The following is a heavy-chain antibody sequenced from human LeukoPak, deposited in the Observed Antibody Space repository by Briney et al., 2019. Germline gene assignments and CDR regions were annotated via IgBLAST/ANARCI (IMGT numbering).Heavy chain of an antibody. CDR3: ANFLDGSGSYYLYYYYGMDV. CDR2: ISYDGSNK. V-gene: IGHV3-30*18. D-gene: IGHD3-10*01. J-gene: IGHJ6*02. CDR1: GFTFSSYG. Sequence: GRSLRLSCAASGFTFSSYGMHWVRQAPGKGLEWVAVISYDGSNKYYADSVKGRFTISRDNSKNTLCLQMNSLRAEDTAVYYCANFLDGSGSYYLYYYYGMDVWGQGTTVTVSS.